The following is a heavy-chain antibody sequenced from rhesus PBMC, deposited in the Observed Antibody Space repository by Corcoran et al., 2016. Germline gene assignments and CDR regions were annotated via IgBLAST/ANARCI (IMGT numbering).Heavy chain of an antibody. V-gene: IGHV4-80*01. CDR1: GGSISSYW. D-gene: IGHD2-27*01. Sequence: QVQLQESGPGLVKPSETLSLTCAVSGGSISSYWSTWIRPPPGKGLEWIGEIKGNSGNTNYNPSLKSRVTISKDASKNQFSLKLDSLTAADTAVYYCARLVVFTAHDYWGQGVLVTVSS. CDR3: ARLVVFTAHDY. CDR2: IKGNSGNT. J-gene: IGHJ4*01.